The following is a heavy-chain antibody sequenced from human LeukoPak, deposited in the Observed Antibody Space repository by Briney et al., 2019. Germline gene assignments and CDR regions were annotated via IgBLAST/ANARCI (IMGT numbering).Heavy chain of an antibody. CDR1: GFTFNNYG. D-gene: IGHD6-19*01. V-gene: IGHV3-23*01. Sequence: PGGSLRLSCVASGFTFNNYGMIWVRRAPGKGLEWVAGINAGGSHSYYADSVNGRFTSSRDNSKNTLYLQMNSLTVEDTALYYCARDRWVAGLDYWGQGTLVTVSS. CDR2: INAGGSHS. CDR3: ARDRWVAGLDY. J-gene: IGHJ4*02.